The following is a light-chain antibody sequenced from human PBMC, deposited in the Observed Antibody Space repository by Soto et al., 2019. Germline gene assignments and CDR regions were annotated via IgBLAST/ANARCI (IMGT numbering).Light chain of an antibody. CDR2: DAY. CDR1: QSVDRY. Sequence: EVVLTQSPDTLSLSPGETATLSCRASQSVDRYVAWYQQKLGQAPRLLIYDAYTRATGVAARFTGSGSATDFSLTISNLEPEDFAVYYCQQHSHWPPWTFGQGTRVEIQ. J-gene: IGKJ1*01. V-gene: IGKV3-11*01. CDR3: QQHSHWPPWT.